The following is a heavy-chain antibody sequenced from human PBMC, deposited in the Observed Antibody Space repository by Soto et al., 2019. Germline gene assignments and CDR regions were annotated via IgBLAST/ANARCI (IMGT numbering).Heavy chain of an antibody. CDR1: GGTFSRYA. V-gene: IGHV1-69*13. Sequence: SVKVSCKASGGTFSRYAINWVRRAPGHGLEWMGGIIPLFGTAKYAQKFQDRVTITADESTSTAHMELRSLRSEDTAVYYCARDYGHDCSGGNCYFYFWGQGTLVTVSS. CDR2: IIPLFGTA. CDR3: ARDYGHDCSGGNCYFYF. J-gene: IGHJ4*02. D-gene: IGHD2-15*01.